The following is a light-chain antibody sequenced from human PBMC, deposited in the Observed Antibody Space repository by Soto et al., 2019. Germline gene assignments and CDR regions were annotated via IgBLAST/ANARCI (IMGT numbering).Light chain of an antibody. CDR1: QSVTSSY. CDR2: GAS. CDR3: KQYGNSPWT. J-gene: IGKJ1*01. Sequence: EIVLTQSPGTLSLSPGERATLSCRASQSVTSSYLAWYQQKPGQAPRLFIYGASSRATGIPDRFSGSGSGTDFTLTISRLEPEDFAVYHCKQYGNSPWTLGQGTKVDIK. V-gene: IGKV3-20*01.